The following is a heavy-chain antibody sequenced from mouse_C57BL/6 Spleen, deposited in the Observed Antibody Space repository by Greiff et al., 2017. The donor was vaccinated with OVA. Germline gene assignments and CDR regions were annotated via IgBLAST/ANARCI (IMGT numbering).Heavy chain of an antibody. D-gene: IGHD2-3*01. Sequence: QVHVKQSGAELVKPGASVKMSCKASGYTFTSYWITWVKQRPGQGLEWIGDIYPGSGSTNYNEKFKSKATLTVDTSSSTAYMQLSSLTSEDSAVYYCARWGWLSPRYFDVWGTGTTVTVSS. CDR3: ARWGWLSPRYFDV. CDR2: IYPGSGST. CDR1: GYTFTSYW. V-gene: IGHV1-55*01. J-gene: IGHJ1*03.